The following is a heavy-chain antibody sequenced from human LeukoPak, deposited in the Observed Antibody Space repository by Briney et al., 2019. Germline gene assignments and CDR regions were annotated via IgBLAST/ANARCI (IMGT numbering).Heavy chain of an antibody. J-gene: IGHJ4*02. CDR1: GGSISSYY. V-gene: IGHV4-59*08. CDR3: ARHGNEYSNGYDY. CDR2: IYYSGNT. D-gene: IGHD5-18*01. Sequence: SETLSLTCTVSGGSISSYYWSWIRQPPGKGLEWIGYIYYSGNTNYNPSLKSRVTISVDTSKNQFSLKLSSVTAADTAMYYCARHGNEYSNGYDYWGQGTLVTVSS.